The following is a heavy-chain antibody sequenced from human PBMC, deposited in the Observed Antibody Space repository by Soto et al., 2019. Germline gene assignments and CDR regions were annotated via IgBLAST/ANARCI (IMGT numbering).Heavy chain of an antibody. D-gene: IGHD2-2*01. CDR3: ARVESASWFDY. V-gene: IGHV4-59*12. CDR1: GGSISSYY. CDR2: FFFGGNT. J-gene: IGHJ4*02. Sequence: SETLSLTCTVSGGSISSYYWSWMRQPPGKGLEWIGCFFFGGNTYYNPSLKSRVTISVDTSKNQFSLKLSSVTAADTAIYYCARVESASWFDYWGQGTLVTVSS.